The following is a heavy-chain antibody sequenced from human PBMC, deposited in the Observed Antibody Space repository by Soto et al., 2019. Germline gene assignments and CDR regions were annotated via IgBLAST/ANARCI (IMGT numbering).Heavy chain of an antibody. D-gene: IGHD4-17*01. Sequence: EVQLLESGGGLVQPGGSLRLSCAASGFTISTYAMSWVRQAPGKGLEWVSGISGSGHITYYADSVKGRFTISRDISKNTLYLQMSSLRAEDTAVYHCAKSLRTTVTTGFWFDPWGQGNLVTVSS. J-gene: IGHJ5*02. CDR2: ISGSGHIT. V-gene: IGHV3-23*01. CDR3: AKSLRTTVTTGFWFDP. CDR1: GFTISTYA.